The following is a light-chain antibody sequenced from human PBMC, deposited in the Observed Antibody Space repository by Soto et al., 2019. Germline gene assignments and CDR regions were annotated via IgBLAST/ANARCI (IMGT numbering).Light chain of an antibody. V-gene: IGLV1-40*01. CDR2: INK. CDR1: SSNIGAGSD. CDR3: KTYDISLSGSYV. Sequence: QSVLTQPPSVSGAPGQTVTISCTGTSSNIGAGSDVHWYQQLPGAAPKLLIYINKNRPSGVPDRFPGSKSGSSASLAITGLQAEDEADYYCKTYDISLSGSYVFGTGTKVTVL. J-gene: IGLJ1*01.